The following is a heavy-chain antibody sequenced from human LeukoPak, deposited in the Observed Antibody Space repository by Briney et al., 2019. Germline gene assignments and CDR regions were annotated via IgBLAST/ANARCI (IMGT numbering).Heavy chain of an antibody. CDR1: GFTFSSYA. J-gene: IGHJ6*03. Sequence: GGSLRLSCAASGFTFSSYAMSWVRQAPGKGLEWVSAISGSGGSTYYADSVKGRFTISRDNSKNTLYLQMNSLRAEDTAVYYCAKDRVSRFLEWFFSYMDVWGKGTTVTVSS. CDR3: AKDRVSRFLEWFFSYMDV. V-gene: IGHV3-23*01. D-gene: IGHD3-3*01. CDR2: ISGSGGST.